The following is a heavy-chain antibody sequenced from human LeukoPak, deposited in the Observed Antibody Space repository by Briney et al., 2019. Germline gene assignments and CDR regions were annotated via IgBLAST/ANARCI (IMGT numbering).Heavy chain of an antibody. CDR1: GFTFSSYG. CDR3: ARGYETAYSYGYLRHFDF. CDR2: INQEGSEE. V-gene: IGHV3-7*01. D-gene: IGHD5-18*01. Sequence: GGSLRLSCAASGFTFSSYGMHWVRQAPGKGLEWVANINQEGSEEYYVDSVKGRFTMSRDNERNSLYLQMNYLTAEDSAVYYCARGYETAYSYGYLRHFDFWGQGTLVTVSS. J-gene: IGHJ4*02.